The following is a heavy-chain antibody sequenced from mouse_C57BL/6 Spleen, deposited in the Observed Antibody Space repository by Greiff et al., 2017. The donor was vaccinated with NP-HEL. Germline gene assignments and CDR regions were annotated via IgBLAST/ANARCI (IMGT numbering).Heavy chain of an antibody. V-gene: IGHV5-4*01. Sequence: EVQGVESGGGLVKPGGSLKLSCAASGFTFSSYAMSWVRQTPEKRLEWVATISDGGSYTYYPDNVKGRFTISRDNAKNNLYLQMSHLKSEDTAMYYCARSGITTVVATGRAFDYWGQGTTLTVSS. J-gene: IGHJ2*01. CDR1: GFTFSSYA. CDR3: ARSGITTVVATGRAFDY. D-gene: IGHD1-1*01. CDR2: ISDGGSYT.